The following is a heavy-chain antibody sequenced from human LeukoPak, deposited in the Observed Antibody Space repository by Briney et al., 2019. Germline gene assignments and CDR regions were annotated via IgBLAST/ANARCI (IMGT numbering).Heavy chain of an antibody. D-gene: IGHD5-24*01. CDR1: GFTVISNY. Sequence: PGGSLRLSCEASGFTVISNYMSWVRQAPGKGLEWVSVIYSGGNTYYADSVEGRFTISRDNSKNTLYLQMKSLRAEDTAVYYCARGAARMVEIATIISFEYWGQGTLVTVSS. CDR3: ARGAARMVEIATIISFEY. V-gene: IGHV3-66*02. CDR2: IYSGGNT. J-gene: IGHJ4*02.